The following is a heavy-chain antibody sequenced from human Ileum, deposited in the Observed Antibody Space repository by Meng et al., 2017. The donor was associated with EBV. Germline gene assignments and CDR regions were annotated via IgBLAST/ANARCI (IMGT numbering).Heavy chain of an antibody. V-gene: IGHV4-4*02. J-gene: IGHJ4*02. D-gene: IGHD6-19*01. CDR2: IYHSGST. CDR1: GGSISSSNW. Sequence: HGQLQEAGPGPVKPSGTLSLTCAVSGGSISSSNWWSWVRQPPGKGLEWIGEIYHSGSTNYNPFLKSRVTISVDKSKNQFSLNLSSVTAADTAVYYCARVGQWLPIDYWGQGTLVTVSS. CDR3: ARVGQWLPIDY.